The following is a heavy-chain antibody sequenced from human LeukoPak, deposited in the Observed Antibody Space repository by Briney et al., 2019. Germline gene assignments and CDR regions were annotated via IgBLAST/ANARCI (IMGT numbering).Heavy chain of an antibody. V-gene: IGHV3-23*01. Sequence: GSLRLSFAASGFTFSSYAMSWVRPAPGKGLEWVSAISGSGGSTYYADSVKGRFTISRDNSKNTLYLQMNSLRAEDTAVYYCAKAPAAAGSFDYWGQGTLVTVSS. CDR1: GFTFSSYA. D-gene: IGHD6-13*01. J-gene: IGHJ4*02. CDR2: ISGSGGST. CDR3: AKAPAAAGSFDY.